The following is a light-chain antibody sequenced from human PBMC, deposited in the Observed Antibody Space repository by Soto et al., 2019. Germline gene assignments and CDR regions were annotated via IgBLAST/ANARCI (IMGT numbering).Light chain of an antibody. Sequence: EIVMTQSPATLSVSPGERATLSCWASQSVNSNLAWYQQKPGQAPRLLIYRTFTRATGIPARFSGSGSGTEVTLTISSLQSEDFAVYYCQQYNNWPLTFGPGTKVDIK. V-gene: IGKV3-15*01. CDR3: QQYNNWPLT. CDR2: RTF. J-gene: IGKJ3*01. CDR1: QSVNSN.